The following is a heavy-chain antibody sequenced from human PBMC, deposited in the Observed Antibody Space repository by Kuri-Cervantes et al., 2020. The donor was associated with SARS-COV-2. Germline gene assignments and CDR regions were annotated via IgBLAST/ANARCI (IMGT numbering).Heavy chain of an antibody. CDR2: ISYSGTYT. J-gene: IGHJ4*02. Sequence: GGSLRLSCAASGFTFSDYYMSWIRQAPGKGLEWISYISYSGTYTKYTDSVKGRFSVSRDNTENSLVLQMDSLRAEDTAVYYCAKEGEGYYFGSWGQGTLVTVSS. CDR3: AKEGEGYYFGS. V-gene: IGHV3-11*06. D-gene: IGHD3-16*01. CDR1: GFTFSDYY.